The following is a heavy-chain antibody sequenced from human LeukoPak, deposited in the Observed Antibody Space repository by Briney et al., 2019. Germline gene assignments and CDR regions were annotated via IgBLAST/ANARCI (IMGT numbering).Heavy chain of an antibody. D-gene: IGHD3-22*01. V-gene: IGHV4-4*08. CDR3: ARDAYYYESSGYYQF. CDR2: IYTSGST. Sequence: PSETLSLTCTVSGGSISSYYWSWIRQPPGKGLEWIGRIYTSGSTNYNPTLKSRVTISVDTSKNQFSLKLSSVTAADTAVYYCARDAYYYESSGYYQFWGQGTMVTVSS. J-gene: IGHJ3*01. CDR1: GGSISSYY.